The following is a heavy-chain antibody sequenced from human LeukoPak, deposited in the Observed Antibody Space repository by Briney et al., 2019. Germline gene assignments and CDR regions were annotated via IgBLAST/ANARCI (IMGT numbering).Heavy chain of an antibody. CDR1: GGSISSYY. CDR3: AREGWYYYDSSGENAFDI. J-gene: IGHJ3*02. D-gene: IGHD3-22*01. CDR2: IYYSGST. V-gene: IGHV4-59*01. Sequence: PSETLSLTCTVSGGSISSYYWSWIRHPPGKGLEGIGYIYYSGSTNYNPSLKSRVTISVDTSKNQFSLKLSSVTAADTAVYYCAREGWYYYDSSGENAFDIWGQGTMVTVSS.